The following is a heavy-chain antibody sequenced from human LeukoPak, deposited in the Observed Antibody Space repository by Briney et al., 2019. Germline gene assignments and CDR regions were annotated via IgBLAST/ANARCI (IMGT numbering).Heavy chain of an antibody. CDR1: GFTVSDSF. Sequence: GGSLRLSCAASGFTVSDSFMTWVRQAPGKGLEWVSAISGSGGSTYYADSVKGRFTISRDNSKNTLYLQMNSLRAEDTAVYYCAKEADWGIYYWGQGTLVTVSS. D-gene: IGHD7-27*01. CDR3: AKEADWGIYY. CDR2: ISGSGGST. V-gene: IGHV3-23*01. J-gene: IGHJ4*02.